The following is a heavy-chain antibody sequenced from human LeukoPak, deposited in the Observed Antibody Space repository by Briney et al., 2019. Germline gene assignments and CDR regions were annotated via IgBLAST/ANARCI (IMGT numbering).Heavy chain of an antibody. J-gene: IGHJ4*02. Sequence: GGSLRLSCVASGFTFSSYWMNWVGQPPGKGLEGVANIKQDGSDKYYLDSVKGRFTISRDNANNSLYLQMNSLRADDTAVHYCATIDSSSPRDWGQGTLVTVSS. CDR3: ATIDSSSPRD. CDR2: IKQDGSDK. CDR1: GFTFSSYW. D-gene: IGHD6-13*01. V-gene: IGHV3-7*03.